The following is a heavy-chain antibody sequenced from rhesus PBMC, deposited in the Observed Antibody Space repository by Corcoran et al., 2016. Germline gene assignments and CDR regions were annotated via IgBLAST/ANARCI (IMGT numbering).Heavy chain of an antibody. CDR1: GGAISDSSY. CDR2: SYGSDGSA. J-gene: IGHJ4*01. V-gene: IGHV4-160*01. CDR3: ARDSGSCLFDY. D-gene: IGHD6-25*01. Sequence: QVQLQESGPGLVKPSETLSLTCSVSGGAISDSSYRSWICLPPGTGVAGMGREWMGRSYGSDGSANDNPSLKSRVTISRDTSKNQFSLKLSSVTAADTAVYYCARDSGSCLFDYWGQGVLVTVSS.